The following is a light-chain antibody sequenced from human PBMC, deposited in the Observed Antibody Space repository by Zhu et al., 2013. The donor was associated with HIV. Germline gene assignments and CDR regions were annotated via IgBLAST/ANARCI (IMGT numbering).Light chain of an antibody. V-gene: IGLV2-14*03. CDR2: DVS. Sequence: QSALAQPASVSGSPGQSITISCTGTSADIGAYNYVSWYQQRPGKAPKLMIYDVSNRPSGVSNRFSGSKSGNTASLTVSGLRAEDEADYYCSSYAGSNTVIFGGGTTLTVL. J-gene: IGLJ2*01. CDR3: SSYAGSNTVI. CDR1: SADIGAYNY.